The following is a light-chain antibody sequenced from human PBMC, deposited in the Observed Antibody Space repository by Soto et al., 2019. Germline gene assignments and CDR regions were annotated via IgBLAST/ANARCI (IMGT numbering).Light chain of an antibody. CDR3: SSYTTSTTRII. J-gene: IGLJ2*01. Sequence: QSALTQPASVSGSPGQSITISCTGTSSDIGDYTHVSWYQQHPGKAPKLIIYEVSDRPSGVSNRFSGSKSGNTASLTISGLQAEDEADYYCSSYTTSTTRIIFGGGTKVTVL. CDR2: EVS. V-gene: IGLV2-14*01. CDR1: SSDIGDYTH.